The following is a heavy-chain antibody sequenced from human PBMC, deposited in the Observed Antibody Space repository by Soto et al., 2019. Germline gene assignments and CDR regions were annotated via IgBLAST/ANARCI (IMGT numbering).Heavy chain of an antibody. CDR1: GFTFSSYG. Sequence: QVQLVESGGGVVQPGRSLRLSCAASGFTFSSYGMHWVRQAPGKGLEWVAVISYDGSNKYYADSVKGRFTISRDNSKNTLYLQMNSLRAEDTAVYYSAKAWWNYVATNWFDPWGQGTLVTVSS. D-gene: IGHD1-7*01. CDR3: AKAWWNYVATNWFDP. J-gene: IGHJ5*02. CDR2: ISYDGSNK. V-gene: IGHV3-30*18.